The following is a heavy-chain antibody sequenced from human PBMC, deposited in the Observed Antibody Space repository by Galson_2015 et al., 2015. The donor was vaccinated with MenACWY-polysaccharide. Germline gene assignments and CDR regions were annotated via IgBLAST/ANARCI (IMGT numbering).Heavy chain of an antibody. V-gene: IGHV4-59*01. D-gene: IGHD2-2*01. CDR2: IYYSGST. Sequence: LSLTCTVSGGSLSGSYWSWTRQPPGTGLEWIGYIYYSGSTNYNPSLKSRVTMSLDISKNQFSLTLSSVTAADTAVYYCARSGTSTSWLYYYYGMDVWGQGTTATVSS. CDR1: GGSLSGSY. J-gene: IGHJ6*02. CDR3: ARSGTSTSWLYYYYGMDV.